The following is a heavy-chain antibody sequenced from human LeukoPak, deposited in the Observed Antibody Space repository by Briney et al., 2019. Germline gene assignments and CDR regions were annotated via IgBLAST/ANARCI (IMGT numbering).Heavy chain of an antibody. Sequence: GESLKISCKGSGYSFTSYWTGWVRQMPGKGLEWMGIIYPGDSDTRYSPSFQGQVTISADKSISTAYLQWSSLKASDTAMYYCARQELLWFGGLNWFDPWGQGTLVTVSS. D-gene: IGHD3-10*01. J-gene: IGHJ5*02. V-gene: IGHV5-51*01. CDR2: IYPGDSDT. CDR3: ARQELLWFGGLNWFDP. CDR1: GYSFTSYW.